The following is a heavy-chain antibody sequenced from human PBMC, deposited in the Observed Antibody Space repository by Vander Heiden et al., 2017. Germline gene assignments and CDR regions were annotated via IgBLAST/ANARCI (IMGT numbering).Heavy chain of an antibody. Sequence: QVQLVQSGAEVKKPGASVKVSCKASGYTFTSYYMHWVRQAPGQGLEWMGIINPSGGSTSYAQKFQGRVTMTRDTSTSTVYMELSSLRSEDTAVYYCARGGSYYDSSGYPDAFDIWGQGTMVTVSS. CDR1: GYTFTSYY. CDR2: INPSGGST. D-gene: IGHD3-22*01. CDR3: ARGGSYYDSSGYPDAFDI. J-gene: IGHJ3*02. V-gene: IGHV1-46*01.